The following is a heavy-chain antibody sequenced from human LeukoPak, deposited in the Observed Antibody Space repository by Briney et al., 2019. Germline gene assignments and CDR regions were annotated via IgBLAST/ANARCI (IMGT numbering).Heavy chain of an antibody. CDR2: IYYSGST. CDR1: GGSMSSYY. V-gene: IGHV4-59*01. Sequence: SETLSLTCTVSGGSMSSYYWSWIRQPPGKGLEWIGYIYYSGSTNYNPSLKSRVTISVDTSKNQFSLKLSSVTAADTAVYYCARSWYSSGWYDRFDYWGQGTLVTVSS. CDR3: ARSWYSSGWYDRFDY. J-gene: IGHJ4*02. D-gene: IGHD6-19*01.